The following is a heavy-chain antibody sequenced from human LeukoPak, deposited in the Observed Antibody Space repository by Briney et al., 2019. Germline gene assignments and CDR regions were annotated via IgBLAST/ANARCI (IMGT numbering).Heavy chain of an antibody. CDR1: GFTLNQYW. Sequence: PGGSLRLSCAASGFTLNQYWMHWVRQAPGKGPVWVSRINSDGTSRSYADSVKGRFTISRDNSKNTLYLQMNSLRAEDTAVYYCAKDPSKWIQPTNWFDPWGQGTLVTVSS. V-gene: IGHV3-74*01. CDR2: INSDGTSR. CDR3: AKDPSKWIQPTNWFDP. D-gene: IGHD5-18*01. J-gene: IGHJ5*02.